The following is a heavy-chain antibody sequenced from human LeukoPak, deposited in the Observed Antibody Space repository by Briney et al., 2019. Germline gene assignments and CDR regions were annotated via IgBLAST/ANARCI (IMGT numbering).Heavy chain of an antibody. D-gene: IGHD1-14*01. CDR3: ARHGTISSESYFDY. Sequence: SETLSLTCSVSGGSVSSYYWSWIRQSPGKGLEWIGYIHNSGRTNYNPSLKSRVTGFVDTSKNQVSLRLSSVTAADTAVYYCARHGTISSESYFDYWGQGALVTVPS. V-gene: IGHV4-59*08. CDR2: IHNSGRT. J-gene: IGHJ4*02. CDR1: GGSVSSYY.